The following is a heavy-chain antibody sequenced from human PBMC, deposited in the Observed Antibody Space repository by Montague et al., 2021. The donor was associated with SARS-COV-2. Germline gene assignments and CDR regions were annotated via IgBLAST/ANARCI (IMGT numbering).Heavy chain of an antibody. CDR2: IYSSGST. V-gene: IGHV4-61*02. J-gene: IGHJ6*02. D-gene: IGHD4-17*01. Sequence: ALSLTCTVSGGSIRSGSYYWSWIRQPAGKGLEWIGRIYSSGSTNYNPSLKSRVTMSVDTSKNQFSLKVGSVTAADTAVYYCARDYGDYSYYYGLDVRGQGTTVTVSS. CDR3: ARDYGDYSYYYGLDV. CDR1: GGSIRSGSYY.